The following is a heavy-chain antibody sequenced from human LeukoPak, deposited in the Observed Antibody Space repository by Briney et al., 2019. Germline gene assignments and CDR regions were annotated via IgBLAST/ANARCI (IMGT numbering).Heavy chain of an antibody. CDR3: ARLAVAYFDS. D-gene: IGHD6-19*01. CDR2: IYSSGST. CDR1: GFIVSSNY. Sequence: GGSLRLSCAASGFIVSSNYMGWVRQAPGKGLEWVSVIYSSGSTYYPDSVKGRFTISRDDPKNTLYLQMNSLRAEDSAVYYCARLAVAYFDSWGQGTLVTVSS. V-gene: IGHV3-66*04. J-gene: IGHJ4*02.